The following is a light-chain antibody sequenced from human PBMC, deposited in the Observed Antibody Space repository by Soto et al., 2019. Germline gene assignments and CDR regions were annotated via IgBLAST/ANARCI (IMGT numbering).Light chain of an antibody. V-gene: IGLV1-47*01. CDR1: RSNIGRNY. CDR2: RNN. J-gene: IGLJ3*02. CDR3: AAWDDTLNGQV. Sequence: QSVLTQPPSASGTPGQRVSISCSGSRSNIGRNYVYWYQQLPGTAPKLLIQRNNERPSGVPDRFSGSKSGTSVSLAISGLRSKDEATYYCAAWDDTLNGQVFGGGTKVTVL.